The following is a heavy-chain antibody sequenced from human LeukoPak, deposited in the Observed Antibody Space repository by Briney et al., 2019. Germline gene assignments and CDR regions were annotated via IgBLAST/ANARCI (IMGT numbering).Heavy chain of an antibody. CDR3: VTFGVVIVYFDY. D-gene: IGHD3-3*01. V-gene: IGHV4-39*01. J-gene: IGHJ4*02. CDR1: GGSISSSSYY. CDR2: IYYSGST. Sequence: SETLSLTCTVSGGSISSSSYYWGWIRQPPGKGLEWIGSIYYSGSTYYNPSLRSRVTISVDTSKNQFSLKLSSVTAADTAVYYCVTFGVVIVYFDYWGQGTLVTVSS.